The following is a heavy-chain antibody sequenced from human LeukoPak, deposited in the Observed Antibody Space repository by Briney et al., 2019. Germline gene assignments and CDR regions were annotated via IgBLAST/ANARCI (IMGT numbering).Heavy chain of an antibody. J-gene: IGHJ3*02. Sequence: SETLSLTCTVSGGSISSSSYYWGWIRQPPGKGLEWIGSIYYSGSTYYNPSLKSRVTMSVGTSKNQFSLKLSSVTAADTAVYYCARPGEEVIPAAAMYAFDIWGQGTMVTVSS. D-gene: IGHD2-2*01. V-gene: IGHV4-39*07. CDR3: ARPGEEVIPAAAMYAFDI. CDR2: IYYSGST. CDR1: GGSISSSSYY.